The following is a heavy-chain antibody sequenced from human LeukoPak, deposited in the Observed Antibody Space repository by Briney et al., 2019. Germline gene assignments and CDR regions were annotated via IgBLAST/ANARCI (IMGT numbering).Heavy chain of an antibody. D-gene: IGHD3-22*01. CDR2: IYYSGST. V-gene: IGHV4-31*03. CDR3: ARGEYYDSSGRWFDP. J-gene: IGHJ5*02. CDR1: GGSISSGGYY. Sequence: PSETLSLTCTVSGGSISSGGYYWSWIRQHPGKGLEWIGYIYYSGSTYYNPSLKSRVTISVDTSKNQFSLKLSSVTAADTAVYYCARGEYYDSSGRWFDPWGQGTLVTVSS.